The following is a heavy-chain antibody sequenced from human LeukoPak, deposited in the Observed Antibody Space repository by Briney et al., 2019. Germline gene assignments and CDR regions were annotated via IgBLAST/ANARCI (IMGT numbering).Heavy chain of an antibody. CDR2: ISSFGNII. CDR3: ARAFCSGGHCYQGAFDY. V-gene: IGHV3-48*03. CDR1: GFNFRYYD. Sequence: GGSLRVSCVASGFNFRYYDMYWVRQAPGKGLEWLSYISSFGNIIYSADSLEGRFTLSRDNAKNSLYLQMHSLRVEDTAVYYCARAFCSGGHCYQGAFDYWGQGTLVTVSS. D-gene: IGHD2-21*02. J-gene: IGHJ4*02.